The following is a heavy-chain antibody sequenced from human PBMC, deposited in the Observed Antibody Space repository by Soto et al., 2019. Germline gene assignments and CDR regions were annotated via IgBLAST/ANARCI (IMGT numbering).Heavy chain of an antibody. Sequence: EVQLVESGGGLGQPGGSLRLSCAASGFTFRNYWRYWVRQAPGKGLVWVSHINGDGSITAYADSVRGRFTISRDDAKNTLFLQMNSLRPEDTAVYYCVRGGNYVWGSYQDWGQGTLVTVSS. CDR1: GFTFRNYW. CDR2: INGDGSIT. J-gene: IGHJ4*02. CDR3: VRGGNYVWGSYQD. D-gene: IGHD3-16*02. V-gene: IGHV3-74*01.